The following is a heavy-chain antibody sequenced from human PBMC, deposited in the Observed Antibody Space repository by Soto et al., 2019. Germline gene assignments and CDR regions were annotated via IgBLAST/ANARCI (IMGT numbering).Heavy chain of an antibody. J-gene: IGHJ6*02. CDR3: ARGRTPPYSSYHGPYYYYGMDV. CDR2: IYYSGST. CDR1: GGSISSGGYY. Sequence: PSETLSLTCTVSGGSISSGGYYWSWIRQHPGKGLEWIGYIYYSGSTYYNPSLKSRVTISVDTSKNQFSLKLSSVTAADTAVYYCARGRTPPYSSYHGPYYYYGMDVWSQGTTVTVSS. V-gene: IGHV4-31*03. D-gene: IGHD6-6*01.